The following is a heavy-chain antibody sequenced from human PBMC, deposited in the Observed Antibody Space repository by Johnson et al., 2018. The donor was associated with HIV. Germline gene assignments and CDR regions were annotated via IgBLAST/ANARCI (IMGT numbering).Heavy chain of an antibody. D-gene: IGHD6-6*01. Sequence: QVQLVESGGGVVQPGRSLRLSCAAAGFTFSSYAMHWVRQAPGKGLEWVAVIPYDGSNKYYADSVKGRFTISRDNSKNTLYLKMNSLRADDTAVYYCARPSEDYSSSSGDAFDIWGQGTMVTVSS. CDR3: ARPSEDYSSSSGDAFDI. J-gene: IGHJ3*02. CDR2: IPYDGSNK. CDR1: GFTFSSYA. V-gene: IGHV3-30*04.